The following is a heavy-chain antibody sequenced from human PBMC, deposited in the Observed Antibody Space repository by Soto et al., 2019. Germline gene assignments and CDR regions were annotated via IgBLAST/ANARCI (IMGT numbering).Heavy chain of an antibody. D-gene: IGHD2-15*01. J-gene: IGHJ5*02. CDR3: AKAGSDRVAATRAAPFDP. Sequence: QVQLVQSGAEVKKPGSSVKVSCKASGGTFSSYAISWVRQAPGQGLEWMGGIIPIFGTANYAQKFQGRVTITADEXTXTXXMELSSLRSEDTAVYYCAKAGSDRVAATRAAPFDPWGQGTLVTVSS. CDR2: IIPIFGTA. V-gene: IGHV1-69*12. CDR1: GGTFSSYA.